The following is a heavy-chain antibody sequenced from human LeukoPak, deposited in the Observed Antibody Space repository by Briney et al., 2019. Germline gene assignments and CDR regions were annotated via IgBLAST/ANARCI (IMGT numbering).Heavy chain of an antibody. J-gene: IGHJ4*02. CDR3: ARSGSSWYYFDY. V-gene: IGHV3-21*01. D-gene: IGHD6-13*01. CDR2: ISSSSSYI. CDR1: GFTFSSYS. Sequence: GGSLRLSCAASGFTFSSYSMNWVRQAPGKGLEWVSSISSSSSYIYYADSVKGRFTISRDNAKNSLYLQMNSLRAEDTAVYYCARSGSSWYYFDYWGQGTLVTVSS.